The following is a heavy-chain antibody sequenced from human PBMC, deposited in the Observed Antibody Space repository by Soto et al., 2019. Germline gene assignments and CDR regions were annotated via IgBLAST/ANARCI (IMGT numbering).Heavy chain of an antibody. D-gene: IGHD2-2*01. J-gene: IGHJ4*02. CDR1: GGSISSFY. CDR3: ARSNPKYCSSTSCQYSSSWRALDY. Sequence: PSETLSLTCTVSGGSISSFYWSWIRQPAGKGLEWIGRIYSGGRNNYNPSLKSRVTMSVDTSKNQFSLRLSSVTAADTAMYYCARSNPKYCSSTSCQYSSSWRALDYWGQGTLVTVSS. V-gene: IGHV4-4*07. CDR2: IYSGGRN.